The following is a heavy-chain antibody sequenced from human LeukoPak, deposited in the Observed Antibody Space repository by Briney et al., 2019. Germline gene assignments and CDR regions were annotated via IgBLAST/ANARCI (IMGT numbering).Heavy chain of an antibody. D-gene: IGHD3-3*01. J-gene: IGHJ5*02. CDR3: ATMSRYYDFWSGPGDGNWFDP. V-gene: IGHV1-2*02. CDR2: INPNSGGT. CDR1: RYTFTGYY. Sequence: ASVKVSCEASRYTFTGYYIHWVRQAPGQGLEWMGWINPNSGGTNYAQKFQGRVTMTRDTSISTAYMELSRLRSDDTAVYYCATMSRYYDFWSGPGDGNWFDPWGQGTLVTVSS.